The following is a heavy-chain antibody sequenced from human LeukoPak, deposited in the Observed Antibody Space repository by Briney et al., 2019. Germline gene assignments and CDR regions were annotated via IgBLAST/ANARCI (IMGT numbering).Heavy chain of an antibody. J-gene: IGHJ4*02. CDR2: INWNSNNI. CDR1: GFTFDDYA. Sequence: AGGSLRLSCADSGFTFDDYAMDWVWQAPGKGLGWVSGINWNSNNIDYADSVKGRFTISRDNAKNSLYLQMNSLRAEDTALYYCAKASSGYYSAIPGWGQGTLVTVSS. CDR3: AKASSGYYSAIPG. D-gene: IGHD3-22*01. V-gene: IGHV3-9*01.